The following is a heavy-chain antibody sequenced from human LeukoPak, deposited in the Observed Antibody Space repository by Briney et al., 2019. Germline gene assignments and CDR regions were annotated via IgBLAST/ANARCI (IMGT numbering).Heavy chain of an antibody. Sequence: GGSLRLSCAASGFTFSSYAMSWVRQAPGKGLEWVSAISGSGGSTYYADSVKGRFTISRDNSKNTLYLQMNSLRAEDTAVYYCAKGPGYCSSTSCCPGGMDVWGQGTTVTVSS. D-gene: IGHD2-2*01. V-gene: IGHV3-23*01. CDR2: ISGSGGST. CDR3: AKGPGYCSSTSCCPGGMDV. CDR1: GFTFSSYA. J-gene: IGHJ6*02.